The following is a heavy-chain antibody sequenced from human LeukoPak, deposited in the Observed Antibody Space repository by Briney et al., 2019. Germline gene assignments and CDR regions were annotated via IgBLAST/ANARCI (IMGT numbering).Heavy chain of an antibody. CDR1: GGSISSSSYY. V-gene: IGHV4-39*07. CDR2: IYYSGST. J-gene: IGHJ3*02. D-gene: IGHD5-18*01. CDR3: ARSGYSYGADAFDI. Sequence: SETLSLTCTVSGGSISSSSYYWGWIRQPPGKGLEWIGSIYYSGSTYYNPSLKSRVTISVATSKNQFSLKLSSVTAADTAVYYCARSGYSYGADAFDIWGQGTMVTVSS.